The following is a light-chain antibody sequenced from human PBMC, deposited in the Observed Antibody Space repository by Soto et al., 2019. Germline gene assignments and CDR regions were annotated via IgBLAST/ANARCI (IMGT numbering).Light chain of an antibody. CDR2: EVT. CDR1: SSDVGAYNY. V-gene: IGLV2-8*01. J-gene: IGLJ3*02. Sequence: QSALTQPPSASGSPGQSVTISCTGTSSDVGAYNYVSWYQQHAGKAPKLVIYEVTKRPSGVPDRFSGSKSANTASLTVSGLQAEEEDDYYCSSFASSNTWVFGGGTKLTFL. CDR3: SSFASSNTWV.